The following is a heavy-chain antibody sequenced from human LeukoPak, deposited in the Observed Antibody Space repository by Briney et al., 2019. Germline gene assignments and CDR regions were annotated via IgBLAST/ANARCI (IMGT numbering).Heavy chain of an antibody. J-gene: IGHJ4*02. CDR3: ARDAVSRYSSGWYNLGY. CDR1: GGTFSSYA. D-gene: IGHD6-19*01. Sequence: GASVKVSCKASGGTFSSYAISWVRQAPGQGLEWMGRIIPILGIANYAQKFRGRVTITADKSTSTAYMELGSLRSEDTAVYYCARDAVSRYSSGWYNLGYWGQGTLVTVSS. CDR2: IIPILGIA. V-gene: IGHV1-69*04.